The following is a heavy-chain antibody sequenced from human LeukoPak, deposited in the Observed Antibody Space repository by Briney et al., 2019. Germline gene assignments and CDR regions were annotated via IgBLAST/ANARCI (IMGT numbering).Heavy chain of an antibody. D-gene: IGHD5-18*01. J-gene: IGHJ2*01. CDR2: IIPIFGTA. Sequence: SVNVSCKASGGTFSSYAISWVRQAPGQGLEWMGGIIPIFGTANYAQKFQGRVTITADESTSTAYMELSSLRPEDTAVYYCAYTAMVSDVPSKKTPGYFDLWGRGTLVTVSS. V-gene: IGHV1-69*13. CDR1: GGTFSSYA. CDR3: AYTAMVSDVPSKKTPGYFDL.